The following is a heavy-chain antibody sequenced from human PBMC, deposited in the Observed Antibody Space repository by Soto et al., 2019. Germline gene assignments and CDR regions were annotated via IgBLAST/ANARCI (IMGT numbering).Heavy chain of an antibody. J-gene: IGHJ4*02. D-gene: IGHD2-15*01. V-gene: IGHV4-39*01. CDR3: ARNRAYVAEKSLYYFDY. Sequence: QLQLQESGPGQVKSSETLTLTCTISGGSVSSSIYYWGWIRQSPGKGLEWIGSIYYSGITYYNPSLESRVTISVDTSKNQFSLTLNSVTAADTATYFCARNRAYVAEKSLYYFDYWGQGTLVTVSS. CDR2: IYYSGIT. CDR1: GGSVSSSIYY.